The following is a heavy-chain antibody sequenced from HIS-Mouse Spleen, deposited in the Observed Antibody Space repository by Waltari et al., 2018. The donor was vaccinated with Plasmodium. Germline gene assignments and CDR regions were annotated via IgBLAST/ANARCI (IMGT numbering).Heavy chain of an antibody. CDR3: AKEEGNWNDDDAFDI. J-gene: IGHJ3*02. V-gene: IGHV3-33*06. D-gene: IGHD1-1*01. CDR2: IWYDGSNK. Sequence: QVQLVESGGGVVQPGRSLRLSCAASGFTFISYGLHGVRQAPGKGLEWVAVIWYDGSNKYYADSVKGRFTISRDNSKNTQYLQMNSLRAEDTAVYYCAKEEGNWNDDDAFDIWGQGTMVTVSS. CDR1: GFTFISYG.